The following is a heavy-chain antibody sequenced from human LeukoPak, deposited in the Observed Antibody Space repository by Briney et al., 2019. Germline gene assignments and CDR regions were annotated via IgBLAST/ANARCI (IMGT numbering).Heavy chain of an antibody. Sequence: GGSLRLSCAASGFIFNTYVMHWVRQAPGKGLEWMGIINPSGGSTSYAQKFQGRVTMTRDMSTSTDYMELSSLRSEDTAVYYCARELNGAFDPWGQGTLVTVSS. CDR3: ARELNGAFDP. V-gene: IGHV1-46*02. CDR1: GFIFNTYV. D-gene: IGHD1-1*01. J-gene: IGHJ5*02. CDR2: INPSGGST.